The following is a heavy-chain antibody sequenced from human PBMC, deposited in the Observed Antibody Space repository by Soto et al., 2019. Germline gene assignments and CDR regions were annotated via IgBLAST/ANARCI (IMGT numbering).Heavy chain of an antibody. CDR2: IWYDGSNK. J-gene: IGHJ6*02. V-gene: IGHV3-33*01. CDR3: ARCGSSTSCYGDYYYYGMDV. D-gene: IGHD2-2*01. Sequence: QVQLVESGGGVVQPGRSLRLSCAASGFTFSSYGMHWVRQAPGKGLEWVAVIWYDGSNKYYADSVKGRFAISRDNSKNTLYLQMNSLRAEDTAVYYCARCGSSTSCYGDYYYYGMDVWGQGTTVTVSS. CDR1: GFTFSSYG.